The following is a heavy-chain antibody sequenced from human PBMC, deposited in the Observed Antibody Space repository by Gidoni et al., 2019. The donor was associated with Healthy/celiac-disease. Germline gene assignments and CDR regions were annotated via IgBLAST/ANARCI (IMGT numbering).Heavy chain of an antibody. CDR1: GGSFSGYY. CDR3: ARTRSCGSTSCYKGEYFQH. CDR2: INHSGST. Sequence: QVQLQQWGAGLLKPSETLSLTCAVYGGSFSGYYWSWIRPPPGKGLVWIGEINHSGSTNYNPPLKSRVTISVDTSKNQFSLKLSSVTAADTAVYYCARTRSCGSTSCYKGEYFQHWGQGTLVTVSS. D-gene: IGHD2-2*02. V-gene: IGHV4-34*01. J-gene: IGHJ1*01.